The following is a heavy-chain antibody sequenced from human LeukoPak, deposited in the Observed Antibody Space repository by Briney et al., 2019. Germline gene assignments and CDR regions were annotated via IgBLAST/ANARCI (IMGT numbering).Heavy chain of an antibody. Sequence: PSETLSLTCTVSGGSISSGNYHWIWIRQPAGKGLEWIGRIYSSGNTNYNPSPKSRVSISIDTSKNQFSLKLSSVTAADTAVYYCARVAGSWTDWGQGTLVTVSS. CDR3: ARVAGSWTD. CDR1: GGSISSGNYH. D-gene: IGHD6-13*01. V-gene: IGHV4-61*02. CDR2: IYSSGNT. J-gene: IGHJ4*02.